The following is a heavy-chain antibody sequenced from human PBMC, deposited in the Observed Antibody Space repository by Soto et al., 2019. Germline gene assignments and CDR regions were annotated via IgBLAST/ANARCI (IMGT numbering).Heavy chain of an antibody. D-gene: IGHD3-3*01. V-gene: IGHV3-23*01. CDR3: AKGGDDFWCGYDFDY. CDR1: AITFNNSA. CDR2: IGGSGRTT. J-gene: IGHJ4*02. Sequence: GGCLRLSCAPSAITFNNSAMSWVRQAPGKGLEWVSGIGGSGRTTYYADSVKGRFTISRDNSNNTLFLHMNSLRAEDTAVYYCAKGGDDFWCGYDFDYWRQVPLITVSS.